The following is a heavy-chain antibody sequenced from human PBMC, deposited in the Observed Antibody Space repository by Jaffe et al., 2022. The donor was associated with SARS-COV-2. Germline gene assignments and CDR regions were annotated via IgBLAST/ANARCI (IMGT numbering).Heavy chain of an antibody. CDR3: ARLPYSGYALKSFDN. D-gene: IGHD5-12*01. J-gene: IGHJ4*02. CDR1: GGSISSGSTF. Sequence: QQQLQESGPGLVKPSETLSLTCSVSGGSISSGSTFWAWIRQPPGKGLEWIGSIYYGGNTYYNPSLKSRVTMSVDTSKNQFSLSLSSVTAADTAVYFCARLPYSGYALKSFDNWGQGTLVTVSS. CDR2: IYYGGNT. V-gene: IGHV4-39*01.